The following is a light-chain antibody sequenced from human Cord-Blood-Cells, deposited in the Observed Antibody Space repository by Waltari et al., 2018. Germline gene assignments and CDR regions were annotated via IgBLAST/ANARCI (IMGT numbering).Light chain of an antibody. CDR2: EVS. CDR3: SSYAGSNNHVV. J-gene: IGLJ2*01. V-gene: IGLV2-8*01. CDR1: TRDVGAYNF. Sequence: QSALTQPPSASAPPGPSVPLSSTRTTRDVGAYNFVSRYQQHPGTAPKLMIYEVSKRPSGVPDRFSGSKSGNTASLTVSGLQAEDEADYYCSSYAGSNNHVVFGGGTKLTVL.